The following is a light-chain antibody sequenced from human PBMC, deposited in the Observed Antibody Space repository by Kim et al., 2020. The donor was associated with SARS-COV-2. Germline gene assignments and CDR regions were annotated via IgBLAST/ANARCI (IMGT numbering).Light chain of an antibody. V-gene: IGKV1-39*01. CDR2: DSS. J-gene: IGKJ5*01. CDR1: QSISTS. CDR3: QQSSSTSIT. Sequence: ASVGDRVTITCRASQSISTSLNWYQHKPGRAPRLLIYDSSTLQSGVPSRFSGSGSGTDFTLTITNLQVDDFATYYCQQSSSTSITFGQGTRLEIK.